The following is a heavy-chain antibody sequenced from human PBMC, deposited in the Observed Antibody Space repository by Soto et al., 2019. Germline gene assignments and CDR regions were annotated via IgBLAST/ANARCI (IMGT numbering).Heavy chain of an antibody. V-gene: IGHV5-51*01. CDR1: GYIFTSYW. J-gene: IGHJ4*02. CDR3: ARLDHFDTSARSTGGFDY. CDR2: IYPGDSDT. D-gene: IGHD3-22*01. Sequence: GESLKISCEGSGYIFTSYWIGWVRQMPGKGLEWMGIIYPGDSDTRYSPSFQGQVTISADKSISTAYLQWNSLKASDTAMYFCARLDHFDTSARSTGGFDYWGQGTLVTVSS.